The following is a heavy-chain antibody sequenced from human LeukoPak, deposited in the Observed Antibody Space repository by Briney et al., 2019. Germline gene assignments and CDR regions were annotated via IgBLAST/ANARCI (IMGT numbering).Heavy chain of an antibody. J-gene: IGHJ4*02. CDR3: ARARGGYFIDY. V-gene: IGHV4-34*01. Sequence: SETLSLTCAVYGGSFSGYYWSWIRQPPGKGLEWIGEINHSGSTNYNPSLKSRVTISVDTSKNQFSLKLSSVTAADTAVYYCARARGGYFIDYWGQGTLVTVSS. CDR1: GGSFSGYY. CDR2: INHSGST. D-gene: IGHD1-26*01.